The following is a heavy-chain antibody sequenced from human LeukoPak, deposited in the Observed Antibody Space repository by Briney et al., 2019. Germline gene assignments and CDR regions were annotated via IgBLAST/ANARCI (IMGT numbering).Heavy chain of an antibody. Sequence: PGGSLRLSCAASGFTFSGTAMHWVRQASGKGLEWVGRIRSKANSYATAYAASVKGRFTISRDDSKNTAYLQMNSLKTEDTAVYYCTRRPSYSSGWYKIGDYWGQGALVTVSS. D-gene: IGHD6-19*01. CDR2: IRSKANSYAT. V-gene: IGHV3-73*01. CDR3: TRRPSYSSGWYKIGDY. J-gene: IGHJ4*02. CDR1: GFTFSGTA.